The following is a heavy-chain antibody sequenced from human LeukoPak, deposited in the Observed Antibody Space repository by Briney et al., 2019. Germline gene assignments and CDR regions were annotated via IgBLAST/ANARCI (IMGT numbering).Heavy chain of an antibody. CDR3: ARVGSNYYYYYMDV. D-gene: IGHD3-16*01. CDR2: INQDGSEK. J-gene: IGHJ6*03. V-gene: IGHV3-7*01. CDR1: GFTFSNFW. Sequence: GGSLRLSCAASGFTFSNFWMSWVRQAPGKGLEWVANINQDGSEKNYVDSVRGRFTISRDNAKNSLYLQMNSLRAEDTAVYYCARVGSNYYYYYMDVWGRGTTVTVSS.